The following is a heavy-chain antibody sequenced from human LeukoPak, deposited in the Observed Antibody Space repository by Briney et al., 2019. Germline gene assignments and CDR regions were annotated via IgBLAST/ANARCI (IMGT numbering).Heavy chain of an antibody. D-gene: IGHD7-27*01. J-gene: IGHJ4*02. CDR1: GYTFTGYY. CDR3: ARVPRPTNWGPFDY. Sequence: ASVKGSCKASGYTFTGYYMHWVRQAPGQGLEWMGRINPNSGGTNYAQKFQGRVTMTRDTSISTAYMELSRLRSDDTAVYYCARVPRPTNWGPFDYWGQGTLVTVSS. V-gene: IGHV1-2*06. CDR2: INPNSGGT.